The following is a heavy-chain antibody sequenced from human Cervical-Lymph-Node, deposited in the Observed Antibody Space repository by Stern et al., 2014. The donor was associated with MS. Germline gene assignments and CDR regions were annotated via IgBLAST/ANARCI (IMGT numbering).Heavy chain of an antibody. CDR3: ARASTTANNYYDGVDV. CDR2: IKPNNGGT. D-gene: IGHD1-1*01. Sequence: QVQLVQSGAEVRNPGASVQVSCKASGYTFTDYYMQWMRQAPGQGLEWMAWIKPNNGGTKSAQKFQVWVSMTRYTSTSTAYRERSRLRSDDTSIYYCARASTTANNYYDGVDVWGQGTTVTVPS. V-gene: IGHV1-2*04. CDR1: GYTFTDYY. J-gene: IGHJ6*02.